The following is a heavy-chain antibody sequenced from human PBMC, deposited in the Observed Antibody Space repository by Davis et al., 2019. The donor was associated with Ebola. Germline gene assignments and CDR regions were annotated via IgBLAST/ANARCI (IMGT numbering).Heavy chain of an antibody. CDR3: ARDRGGTAAGL. D-gene: IGHD6-13*01. J-gene: IGHJ4*02. V-gene: IGHV4-39*02. CDR2: IYYIGST. CDR1: GGSISSSSYY. Sequence: PGGSLRLSCTVSGGSISSSSYYWGWIRQPPGKGLEWIGSIYYIGSTYYNPSLKSRVTISVDTSKNQFSLKLSSVTAADTAVYYCARDRGGTAAGLWGQGTLVTVSS.